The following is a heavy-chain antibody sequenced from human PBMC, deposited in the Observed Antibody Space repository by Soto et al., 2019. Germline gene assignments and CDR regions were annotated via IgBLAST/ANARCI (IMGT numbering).Heavy chain of an antibody. CDR1: GFIFSNYA. V-gene: IGHV3-23*01. Sequence: SGGSLRLSCAASGFIFSNYAMTWVRQAPGKGLEWVSGISGTGTNKYYADSVKGRFTISRDNSRNTFDLQMNSLRVEDTATYYCGYEKGDLLLYGIPAVHCGPGPLVTVSS. D-gene: IGHD1-26*01. CDR3: GYEKGDLLLYGIPAVH. CDR2: ISGTGTNK. J-gene: IGHJ4*02.